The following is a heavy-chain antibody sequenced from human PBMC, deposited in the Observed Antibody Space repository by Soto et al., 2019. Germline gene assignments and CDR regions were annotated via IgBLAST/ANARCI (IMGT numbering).Heavy chain of an antibody. CDR1: GFTFSSYS. D-gene: IGHD3-9*01. Sequence: PGGSLRLSCAASGFTFSSYSMNWVRQAPGKGLEWVSYISSSSSTIYYADSVKGRFTISRDNAKNSLYLQMNSLRDEDTAVYYCAKLRYFDWYEDKFDYWGQGTLVTVSS. CDR2: ISSSSSTI. CDR3: AKLRYFDWYEDKFDY. V-gene: IGHV3-48*02. J-gene: IGHJ4*02.